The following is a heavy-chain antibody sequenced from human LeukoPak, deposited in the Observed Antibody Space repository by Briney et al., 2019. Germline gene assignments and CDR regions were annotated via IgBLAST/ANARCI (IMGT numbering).Heavy chain of an antibody. V-gene: IGHV1-69*02. J-gene: IGHJ4*02. Sequence: GASVRVSCKASGYTYTSYHMHWVRQAPGQGLEWMGRIIPILGIANYAQKFQGRVTITADKSTSTAYMELSSLRSEDTAVYYCASHDYGGRVDDYWGQGTLGTVSS. CDR3: ASHDYGGRVDDY. D-gene: IGHD4-17*01. CDR1: GYTYTSYH. CDR2: IIPILGIA.